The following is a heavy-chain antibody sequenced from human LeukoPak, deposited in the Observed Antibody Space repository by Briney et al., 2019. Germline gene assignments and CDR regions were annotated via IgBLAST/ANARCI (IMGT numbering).Heavy chain of an antibody. D-gene: IGHD2/OR15-2a*01. CDR3: SRDAIGDH. V-gene: IGHV3-72*01. CDR1: GFTFSDHY. J-gene: IGHJ4*02. Sequence: TGGSPRLSCAVSGFTFSDHYMDWVRQARGKGLEWVGRSRNRAKSYTTDYAASVKGRFTISRDDSKSTLYLQMNSLETEDTAVYYCSRDAIGDHWGQGTLVSVSS. CDR2: SRNRAKSYTT.